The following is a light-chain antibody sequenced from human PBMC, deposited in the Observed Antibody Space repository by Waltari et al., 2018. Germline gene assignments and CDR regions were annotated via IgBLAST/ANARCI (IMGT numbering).Light chain of an antibody. CDR3: QQYGSSPRT. V-gene: IGKV3-20*01. Sequence: EIVLTQFPGTLSLSPGERATLSCRAIQSVSSGWLAWFQQKPGQAPRLLIYGASRRARGIPDRFRGSGSGTDFTLTISRVDPEDFALYFCQQYGSSPRTFGQGTKVEI. J-gene: IGKJ1*01. CDR2: GAS. CDR1: QSVSSGW.